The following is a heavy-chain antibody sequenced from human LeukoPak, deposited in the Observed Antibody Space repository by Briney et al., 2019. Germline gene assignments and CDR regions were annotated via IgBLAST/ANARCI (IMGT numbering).Heavy chain of an antibody. CDR1: GFTFSGSA. CDR2: IGSKANSYAT. J-gene: IGHJ5*02. Sequence: GSLRLSCAASGFTFSGSAMHWVRQASGKGLEWVGRIGSKANSYATAYAASVKGRFTISRDDSKNTAYLQMNSLKTEDTAVYYCTRQLWEDEAENWFDPWGQGTLVTVSS. D-gene: IGHD1-26*01. V-gene: IGHV3-73*01. CDR3: TRQLWEDEAENWFDP.